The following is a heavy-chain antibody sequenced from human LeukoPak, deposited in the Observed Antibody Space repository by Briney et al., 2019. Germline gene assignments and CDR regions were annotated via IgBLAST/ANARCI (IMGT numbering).Heavy chain of an antibody. J-gene: IGHJ3*02. Sequence: SETLSLTCTVSGGSISNYYWNWIRQPPGKGLEWIGCIYSSGSTYFNPSLTSRVTISVDTSKNQFSLNLTSVTAADTAVYYCARADYGGNSAAFNIWGQGTMVTVSS. CDR2: IYSSGST. CDR1: GGSISNYY. V-gene: IGHV4-59*01. D-gene: IGHD4-23*01. CDR3: ARADYGGNSAAFNI.